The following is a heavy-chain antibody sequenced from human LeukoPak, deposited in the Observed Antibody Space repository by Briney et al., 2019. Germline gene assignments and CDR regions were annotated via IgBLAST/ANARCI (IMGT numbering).Heavy chain of an antibody. CDR1: GFTFSSYG. D-gene: IGHD3-22*01. V-gene: IGHV3-30*18. CDR3: AKDYYDSSGYLDDFDI. CDR2: ISYDGSNK. Sequence: GRSLRLSCAASGFTFSSYGMHWVRQAPGKGLEWVAVISYDGSNKYYVGSVKGRFTISRDNSKNTLYLQMNTLRAEDTAVYYCAKDYYDSSGYLDDFDIWGQGTMVTVSS. J-gene: IGHJ3*02.